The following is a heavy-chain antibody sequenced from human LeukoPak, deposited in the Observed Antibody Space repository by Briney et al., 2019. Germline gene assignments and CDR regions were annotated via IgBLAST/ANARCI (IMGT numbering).Heavy chain of an antibody. CDR2: IYYSGST. V-gene: IGHV4-61*01. J-gene: IGHJ4*02. CDR3: ARRLYSGSPFDY. CDR1: GGSVFSDSYS. D-gene: IGHD1-26*01. Sequence: LETLSLTCTVSGGSVFSDSYSWSWIRQPPGKGLEWIGYIYYSGSTNYNPSLKSRVTISVDTSKNQFSLKLSSVTAADTAVYYCARRLYSGSPFDYWGQGTLVTVSS.